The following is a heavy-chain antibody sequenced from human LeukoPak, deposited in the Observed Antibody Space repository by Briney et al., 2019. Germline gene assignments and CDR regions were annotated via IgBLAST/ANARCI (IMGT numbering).Heavy chain of an antibody. CDR2: TKNKVNSYIT. Sequence: PGGSLRLSCAASGFTFSDHYMDWVRQAPGKGLEWIGRTKNKVNSYITEYAASVKGRFTISRDDSKTSLYLQMNILKTEDTAVYFCGVWIGGKGGYRGQGTLVTVSS. J-gene: IGHJ4*02. D-gene: IGHD3-10*01. CDR3: GVWIGGKGGY. CDR1: GFTFSDHY. V-gene: IGHV3-72*01.